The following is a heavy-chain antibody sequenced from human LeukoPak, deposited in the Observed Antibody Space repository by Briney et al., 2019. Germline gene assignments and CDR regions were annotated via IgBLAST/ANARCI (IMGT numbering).Heavy chain of an antibody. CDR3: ARNQYLLWFGELSGMDV. CDR1: GYTFTGYY. J-gene: IGHJ6*02. Sequence: ASVKVSCKASGYTFTGYYMHWVRQAPGQGLEWMGWINPNSGGTNYAQKFQGRVTMTRDTSISTAYMELSRLRSDDTAVYYCARNQYLLWFGELSGMDVWGQGTTVTVS. CDR2: INPNSGGT. D-gene: IGHD3-10*01. V-gene: IGHV1-2*02.